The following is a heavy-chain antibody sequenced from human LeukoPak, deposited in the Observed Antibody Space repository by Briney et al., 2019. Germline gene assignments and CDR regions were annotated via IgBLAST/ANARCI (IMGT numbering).Heavy chain of an antibody. J-gene: IGHJ4*02. CDR3: ARDYDFWSGTNYFDY. CDR2: IKTDGSEK. V-gene: IGHV3-7*01. Sequence: GGSLRLSCEGSGFTFSNYWMGWVRQAPGKGLQWVANIKTDGSEKYYVDSVKGRFTISRDNAKNSLYLQMNSLRAEDTAVYYCARDYDFWSGTNYFDYWGQGTLVTVSS. CDR1: GFTFSNYW. D-gene: IGHD3-3*01.